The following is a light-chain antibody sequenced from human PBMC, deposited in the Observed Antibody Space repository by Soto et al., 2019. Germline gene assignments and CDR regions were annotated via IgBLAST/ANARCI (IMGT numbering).Light chain of an antibody. CDR3: QQCHRYLT. J-gene: IGKJ1*01. Sequence: DIQMTQSPSTLSASVGDRVTITCRASESMSNCLAWYQQKPGKATKLLISGASSLQSGVPSRFSGSASRTEFTLTISSLQPDDIATYYCQQCHRYLTFGQGTKVEMK. CDR1: ESMSNC. V-gene: IGKV1-5*01. CDR2: GAS.